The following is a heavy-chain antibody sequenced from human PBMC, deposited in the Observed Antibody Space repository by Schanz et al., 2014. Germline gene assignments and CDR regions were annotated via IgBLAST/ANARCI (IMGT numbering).Heavy chain of an antibody. CDR2: IGNGGVTI. CDR1: GFTFSAYY. CDR3: ARIGGSVFDY. Sequence: VQLLESGGGLVQPGGSLRLSCAASGFTFSAYYMAWIRQPPGRGLEWVSYIGNGGVTIYYADSVKGRFTISRDNSKNSLYLQMNSLRAEDTAVYYCARIGGSVFDYWAQGTLVTVSS. D-gene: IGHD3-10*01. J-gene: IGHJ4*02. V-gene: IGHV3-11*01.